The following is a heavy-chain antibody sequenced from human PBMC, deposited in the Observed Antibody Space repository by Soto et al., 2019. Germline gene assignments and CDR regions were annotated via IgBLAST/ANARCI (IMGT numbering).Heavy chain of an antibody. CDR1: GGSISSSNTY. J-gene: IGHJ6*03. V-gene: IGHV4-39*01. D-gene: IGHD1-1*01. CDR2: ISYPGST. Sequence: QLQLQESGPGLVKPSETLSLTCTVSGGSISSSNTYWGWIRQPPGKGLERIGTISYPGSTHYNPSLKSRVSTSVDTSNHLSSLKLSSVSDAHTPVSYCARPGRPYYDFYYMAVWGKGTTGTVSS. CDR3: ARPGRPYYDFYYMAV.